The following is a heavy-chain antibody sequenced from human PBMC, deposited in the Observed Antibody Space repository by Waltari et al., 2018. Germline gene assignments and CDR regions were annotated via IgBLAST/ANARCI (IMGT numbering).Heavy chain of an antibody. D-gene: IGHD6-13*01. CDR2: ISGSGGST. CDR1: GFTFSSYA. CDR3: AKGGYSSPYFDY. V-gene: IGHV3-23*01. J-gene: IGHJ4*02. Sequence: SGFTFSSYAMSWVRQAPGKGLEWVSAISGSGGSTYYADSVKGRFTISRDNSKNTLYLQMNSLRAEDTAVYYCAKGGYSSPYFDYWGQGTLVTVSS.